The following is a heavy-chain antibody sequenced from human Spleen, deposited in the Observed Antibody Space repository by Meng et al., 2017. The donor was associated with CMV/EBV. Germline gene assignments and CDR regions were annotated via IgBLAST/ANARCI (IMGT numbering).Heavy chain of an antibody. CDR2: ISSSSTI. Sequence: GESLKISCAASGFTFSDYYMNWVRQAPGKGLEWVSSISSSSTIYYADSVKGRFTISRDNAKNSLYLQMNSLRAEDTALYYCAKDKGSGGFYYYYGMDVWGQGTTVTVSS. J-gene: IGHJ6*02. V-gene: IGHV3-69-1*01. CDR3: AKDKGSGGFYYYYGMDV. D-gene: IGHD1-26*01. CDR1: GFTFSDYY.